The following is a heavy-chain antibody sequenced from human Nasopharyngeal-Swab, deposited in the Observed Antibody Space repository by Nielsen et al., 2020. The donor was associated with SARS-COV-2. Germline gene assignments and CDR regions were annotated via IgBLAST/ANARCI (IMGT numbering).Heavy chain of an antibody. J-gene: IGHJ5*02. D-gene: IGHD2-21*02. V-gene: IGHV1-18*01. Sequence: ASVKVSCKASGYTFTSYGISWVRQAPGQGLEWMGWISAYNGNTNYAQKFQGRVTMTRNTSISTAYMELSSLRSEDTAVYYCARGMISHCGGDCYSGWFDPWGQGTLVTVSS. CDR1: GYTFTSYG. CDR2: ISAYNGNT. CDR3: ARGMISHCGGDCYSGWFDP.